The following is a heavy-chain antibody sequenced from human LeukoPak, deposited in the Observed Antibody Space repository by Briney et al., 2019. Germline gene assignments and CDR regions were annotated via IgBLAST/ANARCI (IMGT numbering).Heavy chain of an antibody. J-gene: IGHJ4*02. Sequence: SETLSLTCTVSGGSISSSYSWGWIRQHPGKGLEWIGTIYYSGSTYYNPSLKSRVTISEDTSKNQFSLNLSSVTAADTAVYYCARYAGSGYYRYYFDYWGQGTLVTVSS. CDR3: ARYAGSGYYRYYFDY. CDR1: GGSISSSYS. CDR2: IYYSGST. D-gene: IGHD3-22*01. V-gene: IGHV4-39*01.